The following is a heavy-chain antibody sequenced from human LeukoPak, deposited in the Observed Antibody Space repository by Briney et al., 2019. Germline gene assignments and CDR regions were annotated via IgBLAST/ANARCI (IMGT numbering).Heavy chain of an antibody. D-gene: IGHD3-9*01. CDR3: ARVDLDYDILTGYYSDRFDY. CDR1: GFTFSSYW. J-gene: IGHJ4*02. V-gene: IGHV3-7*01. CDR2: IKQDGSEK. Sequence: GGSLRLSCAASGFTFSSYWMSWVRQAPGKGLEWVANIKQDGSEKYYVDSVKARFTISRDNAKNSLYLQMNSLRGEDTAVYYCARVDLDYDILTGYYSDRFDYWGQGTLVTVSS.